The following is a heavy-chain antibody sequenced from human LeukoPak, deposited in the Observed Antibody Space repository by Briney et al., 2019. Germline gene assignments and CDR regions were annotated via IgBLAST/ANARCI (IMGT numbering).Heavy chain of an antibody. CDR1: GFTFSSSA. D-gene: IGHD5-24*01. V-gene: IGHV3-23*01. CDR2: ISGSGSGGSA. J-gene: IGHJ4*02. CDR3: AKSGYNRFDY. Sequence: GGSLRLSCAASGFTFSSSAMSWVRQAPGKGLEWVSSISGSGSGGSAYYADSVKGRFTISRDNSKNTLYLQMNSLRAEDTAVYYCAKSGYNRFDYWGQGTLVTVSS.